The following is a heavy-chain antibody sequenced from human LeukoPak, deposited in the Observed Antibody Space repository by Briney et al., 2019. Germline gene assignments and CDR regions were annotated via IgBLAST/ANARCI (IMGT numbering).Heavy chain of an antibody. CDR2: IYTSGST. CDR3: ARGKLVPGEYYYYYYMDV. CDR1: GGSISSYY. D-gene: IGHD6-6*01. J-gene: IGHJ6*03. Sequence: PSETLSLTCTVSGGSISSYYWSWIRRPAGKGLEWIGRIYTSGSTNYNPSLESRVTVSVDTSKNHFSLKVTSVTAADTAVYYCARGKLVPGEYYYYYYMDVWGKGTTVTVS. V-gene: IGHV4-4*07.